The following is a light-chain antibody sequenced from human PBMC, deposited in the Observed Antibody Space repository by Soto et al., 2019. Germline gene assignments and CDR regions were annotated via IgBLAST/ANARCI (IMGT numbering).Light chain of an antibody. V-gene: IGKV1-9*01. Sequence: DIQLTQSPSFLSSSVGDRATITCRASQGFSNYLAWYQQKAGKAPNLLIYAASTLQSGVPSRCSGSGSGTEFTLTISSLQAEDFAAYYGQQVNSYPITFGQGTRLEIK. CDR1: QGFSNY. J-gene: IGKJ5*01. CDR3: QQVNSYPIT. CDR2: AAS.